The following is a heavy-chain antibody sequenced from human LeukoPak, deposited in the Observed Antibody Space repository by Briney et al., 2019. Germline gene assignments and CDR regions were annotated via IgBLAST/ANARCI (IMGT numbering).Heavy chain of an antibody. CDR3: ASSPSSYYDSSGFFDY. V-gene: IGHV1-69*13. D-gene: IGHD3-22*01. CDR1: GGTFSSYA. J-gene: IGHJ4*02. Sequence: ASVKVSCKASGGTFSSYAISWVRHAPGQGLEWMGGIIPIFGTANYAQKFQGRVTITADESTSTAYMELSSLRSEDTAVYYCASSPSSYYDSSGFFDYWGQGTLVTVSS. CDR2: IIPIFGTA.